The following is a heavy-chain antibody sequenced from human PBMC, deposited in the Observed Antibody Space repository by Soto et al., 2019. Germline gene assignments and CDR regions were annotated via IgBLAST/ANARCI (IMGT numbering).Heavy chain of an antibody. Sequence: QVQLQQWGAGLLKPSGTLSLTCAVYGGSFSGYYWSWIRQPPGKGLEWIGEINHDGSTNYNPSLKSRVTISVDTSKSQFSLKVISVPAADTAVYYCARGAALGVVVERDAPDKYYLDYWSQGTLVTVSS. J-gene: IGHJ4*02. D-gene: IGHD2-21*01. CDR2: INHDGST. CDR3: ARGAALGVVVERDAPDKYYLDY. CDR1: GGSFSGYY. V-gene: IGHV4-34*01.